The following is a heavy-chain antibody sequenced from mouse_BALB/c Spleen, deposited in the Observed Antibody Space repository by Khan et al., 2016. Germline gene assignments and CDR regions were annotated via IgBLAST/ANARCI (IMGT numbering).Heavy chain of an antibody. CDR1: GYSITSDYA. CDR3: ASDGPNYAMDY. CDR2: IIYSGST. J-gene: IGHJ4*01. V-gene: IGHV3-2*02. Sequence: EVQLQESGPGLMKPSQSLSLTCTATGYSITSDYAWNWIRQFPGNKLEWMGYIIYSGSTTYTPSLKSRISITRDTSKNQFFLQLNSVTIEDTATYYCASDGPNYAMDYWGQGTSVTVSS. D-gene: IGHD2-3*01.